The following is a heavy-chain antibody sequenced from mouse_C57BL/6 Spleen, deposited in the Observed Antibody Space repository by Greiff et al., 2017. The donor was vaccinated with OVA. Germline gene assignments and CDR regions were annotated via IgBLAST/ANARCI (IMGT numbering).Heavy chain of an antibody. J-gene: IGHJ4*01. CDR1: GFTFSDYY. Sequence: EVKLVESEGGLVQPGSSMKLSCTASGFTFSDYYMAWVRQVPEKGLEWVANINYDGSSTYYLDSLKSRFIISRDNAKNILYLQMSSLKSEDTATYYCARGGNDYGSSYVGGYAMDYWGQGTSVTVSS. CDR3: ARGGNDYGSSYVGGYAMDY. V-gene: IGHV5-16*01. CDR2: INYDGSST. D-gene: IGHD1-1*01.